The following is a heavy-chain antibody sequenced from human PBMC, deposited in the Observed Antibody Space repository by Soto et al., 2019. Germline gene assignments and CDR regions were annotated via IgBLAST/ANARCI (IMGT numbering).Heavy chain of an antibody. CDR2: ISGSGGST. CDR1: GFTFSSYA. CDR3: AKESRMTTLDY. J-gene: IGHJ4*02. Sequence: GGSLRLSCAASGFTFSSYAMSWVRQAPGKGLEWVSAISGSGGSTYDAASVNGRFTISRDNSNNTLYLQMNSLRAEDTAVYYCAKESRMTTLDYWGQGTLVTVSS. D-gene: IGHD4-17*01. V-gene: IGHV3-23*01.